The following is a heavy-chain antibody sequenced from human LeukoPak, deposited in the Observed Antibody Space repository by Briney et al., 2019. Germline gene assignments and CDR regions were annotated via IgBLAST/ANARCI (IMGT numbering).Heavy chain of an antibody. V-gene: IGHV1-46*01. CDR1: GYTFTNFY. J-gene: IGHJ2*01. Sequence: ASVKVSCKASGYTFTNFYMHWVRQAPGQGLEWMGIINPSGGSTSYAQKFQGRVTMTRDTSTSTVYMELSSLRSEDTAVYYCARGREYQLPNRYFDLWGRGTLVTVSS. D-gene: IGHD2-2*01. CDR2: INPSGGST. CDR3: ARGREYQLPNRYFDL.